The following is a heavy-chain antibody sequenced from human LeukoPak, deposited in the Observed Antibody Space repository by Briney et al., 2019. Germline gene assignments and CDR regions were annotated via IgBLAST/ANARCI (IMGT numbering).Heavy chain of an antibody. CDR3: ARLGGYNLGHTRFDY. J-gene: IGHJ4*02. CDR1: GGSISSSSYY. V-gene: IGHV4-39*01. Sequence: PSETLSLTCTVSGGSISSSSYYWGWIRQPPGKGLEWIGSIYYSGSTYYNPSLKSRVTISVNTSKNQFSLKLSSVTAADTAVYYCARLGGYNLGHTRFDYWGQGTLVTVSS. CDR2: IYYSGST. D-gene: IGHD5-24*01.